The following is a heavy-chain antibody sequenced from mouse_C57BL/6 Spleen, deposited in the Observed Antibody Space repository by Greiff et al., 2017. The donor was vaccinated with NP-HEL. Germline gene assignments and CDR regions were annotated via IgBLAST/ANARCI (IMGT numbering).Heavy chain of an antibody. Sequence: QVHVKQSGAELVKPGASVKLSCKASGYTFTSYWMHWVKQRPGQGLEWIGMIHPNSGSTNYNEKFKSKATLTVDKSSSTAYMQLSSLTSEDSAVYYCARFRNYRNTGGYAMDYWGQGTSVTVSS. CDR2: IHPNSGST. CDR3: ARFRNYRNTGGYAMDY. D-gene: IGHD2-1*01. V-gene: IGHV1-64*01. CDR1: GYTFTSYW. J-gene: IGHJ4*01.